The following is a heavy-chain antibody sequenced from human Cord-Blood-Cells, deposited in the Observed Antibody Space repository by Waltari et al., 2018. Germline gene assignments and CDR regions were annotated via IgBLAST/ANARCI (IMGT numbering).Heavy chain of an antibody. CDR2: INHSGST. V-gene: IGHV4-34*01. Sequence: QVQLQQWGAGLLKPSETLSLTGAVYGGSFSGYYWSWIRQPPGKGLEWIGEINHSGSTNYNPSLKSRVTISVDTSKNQFSLKLSSVTAADTAVYYCARDGDYDYWGQGTLVTVSS. CDR1: GGSFSGYY. D-gene: IGHD4-17*01. CDR3: ARDGDYDY. J-gene: IGHJ4*02.